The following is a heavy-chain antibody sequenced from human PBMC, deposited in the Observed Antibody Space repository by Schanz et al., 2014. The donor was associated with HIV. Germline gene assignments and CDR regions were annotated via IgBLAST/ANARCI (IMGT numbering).Heavy chain of an antibody. Sequence: EVHLLESGGGLVQPGGSLRLSCAASGFTFSTYAMNWVRQAPGKGLEWVSAINSGGRTYYADSVKGRFTISRDNSKNTLYLQMNSLRDEDTAVYYCAKGGRDILSYYGMDVWGQGTTVTVSS. D-gene: IGHD2-15*01. V-gene: IGHV3-23*01. CDR3: AKGGRDILSYYGMDV. CDR2: INSGGRT. J-gene: IGHJ6*02. CDR1: GFTFSTYA.